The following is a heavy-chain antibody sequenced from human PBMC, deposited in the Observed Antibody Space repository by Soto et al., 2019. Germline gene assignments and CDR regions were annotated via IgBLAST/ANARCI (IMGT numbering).Heavy chain of an antibody. CDR3: ARHQRRPVRYYYDRSPYYYGAFDY. CDR1: GDSISSVAHY. CDR2: LYYTGST. J-gene: IGHJ4*01. D-gene: IGHD3-22*01. Sequence: PSETLSLTCSVSGDSISSVAHYWAWVRQPPGKGLEWIGSLYYTGSTYYNPSLKSRAAISIDTSKNQFSLNLMSTTAADTAVYYCARHQRRPVRYYYDRSPYYYGAFDYWGHGTLVTVSS. V-gene: IGHV4-39*01.